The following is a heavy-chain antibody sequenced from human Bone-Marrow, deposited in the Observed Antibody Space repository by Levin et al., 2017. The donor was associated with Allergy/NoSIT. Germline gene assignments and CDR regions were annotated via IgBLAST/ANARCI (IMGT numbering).Heavy chain of an antibody. CDR2: ISHDETCE. CDR1: GFTFSRYV. V-gene: IGHV3-30*04. J-gene: IGHJ3*02. Sequence: PGGSLRLSCAASGFTFSRYVLHWVRQAPGKGLEWVAVISHDETCEAYAESVKGRFTISKDNSKNTLYLQMNSLREEDTAVYYCATAGRTSGYADAFEIWGQGTMVTVSS. D-gene: IGHD3-22*01. CDR3: ATAGRTSGYADAFEI.